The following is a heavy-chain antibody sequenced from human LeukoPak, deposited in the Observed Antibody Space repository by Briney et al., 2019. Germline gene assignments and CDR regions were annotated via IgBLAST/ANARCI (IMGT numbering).Heavy chain of an antibody. CDR2: ISYGGSNK. J-gene: IGHJ4*02. D-gene: IGHD6-13*01. Sequence: GRSLRLSCAASGFTFSSYGMHWVRQAPGKGLEWVAVISYGGSNKYYADSVKGRFTISRDNSKNTLYLQMNSLRAEDTAVYYCAKDRIIAAAGAYYFDYWGQGTLVTVSS. V-gene: IGHV3-30*18. CDR3: AKDRIIAAAGAYYFDY. CDR1: GFTFSSYG.